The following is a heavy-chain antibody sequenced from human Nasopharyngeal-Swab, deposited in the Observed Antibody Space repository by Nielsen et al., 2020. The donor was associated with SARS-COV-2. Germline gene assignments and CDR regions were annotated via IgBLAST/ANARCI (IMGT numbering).Heavy chain of an antibody. Sequence: GGSLRLSCAVSGFSFSNAWMSWARQVPGKGLEWVAHITRKSDGGTTRYTAPVKDRFTISRDDSQDTVYLQMDNLQLEDTAVYYCAGSFLGYWGQGTLVTVSS. CDR3: AGSFLGY. J-gene: IGHJ4*02. CDR2: ITRKSDGGTT. V-gene: IGHV3-15*01. CDR1: GFSFSNAW. D-gene: IGHD1-26*01.